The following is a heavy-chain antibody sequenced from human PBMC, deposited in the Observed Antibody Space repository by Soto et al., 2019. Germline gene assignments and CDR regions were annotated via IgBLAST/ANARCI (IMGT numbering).Heavy chain of an antibody. V-gene: IGHV1-3*04. J-gene: IGHJ6*02. CDR3: SFSFWSGYSALYYYYYGMDV. D-gene: IGHD3-3*01. CDR1: GYTFTSYA. Sequence: GASVKVSCKASGYTFTSYAMHWVRQAPGQRLERMGWINTGNGNTKYSQKFQGRVTITRDTSASTAYMELSSLRSEDTAVYYCSFSFWSGYSALYYYYYGMDVWGQGTTVTVSS. CDR2: INTGNGNT.